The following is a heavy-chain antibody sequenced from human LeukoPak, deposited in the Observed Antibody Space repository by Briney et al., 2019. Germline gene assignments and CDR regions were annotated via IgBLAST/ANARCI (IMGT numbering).Heavy chain of an antibody. CDR2: IYYSGST. CDR3: ARGNIVATSYDY. CDR1: GGSISSYY. Sequence: SETLSLTCTVSGGSISSYYWSWIRQPPGKGLEWIGYIYYSGSTNYNPSLKSRVTISVDTSKNQFSLKLSSVTAADTAVYYCARGNIVATSYDYWGQGTLVTVSS. V-gene: IGHV4-59*01. J-gene: IGHJ4*02. D-gene: IGHD5-12*01.